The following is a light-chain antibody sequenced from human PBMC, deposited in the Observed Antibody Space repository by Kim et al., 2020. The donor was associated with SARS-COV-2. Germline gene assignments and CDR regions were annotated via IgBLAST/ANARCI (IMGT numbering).Light chain of an antibody. Sequence: GKTVTISCTGSSGSIASNYGQWYQQRPGSAPTTVIYEDNQRPSGVPDRFSGSIDSSSNSASLTISGLKTEDEADYYCQSYDSSNWVFGGGTKLTVL. J-gene: IGLJ3*02. CDR3: QSYDSSNWV. CDR1: SGSIASNY. CDR2: EDN. V-gene: IGLV6-57*02.